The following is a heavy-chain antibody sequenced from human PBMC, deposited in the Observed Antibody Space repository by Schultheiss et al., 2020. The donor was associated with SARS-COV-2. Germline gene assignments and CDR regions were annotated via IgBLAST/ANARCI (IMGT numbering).Heavy chain of an antibody. CDR2: IWYDGSNK. J-gene: IGHJ4*02. D-gene: IGHD6-13*01. Sequence: GESLKISCAASGFTFSSYWMSWVRQAPGKGLEWVAVIWYDGSNKYYADSVKGRFTISRDNSKNTLYLQMSSLRAEDTAVYYCVSALWQQLPIWGQGTLVTVSS. V-gene: IGHV3-33*08. CDR3: VSALWQQLPI. CDR1: GFTFSSYW.